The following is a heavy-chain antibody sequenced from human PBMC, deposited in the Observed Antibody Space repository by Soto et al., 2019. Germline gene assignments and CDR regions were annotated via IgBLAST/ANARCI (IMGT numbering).Heavy chain of an antibody. CDR2: INTDGSTT. CDR3: ARDLGGYASH. V-gene: IGHV3-74*01. CDR1: GFTFSNYW. Sequence: EVQLVESGGGLVQPGGSLRLSCAASGFTFSNYWMHWVHQAPGKGPVWVSRINTDGSTTNYEDSVKGRFTISRDNAKNTLYLQTNSLGAEDTAVYYCARDLGGYASHWGQGTLVTVSS. J-gene: IGHJ4*02. D-gene: IGHD3-16*01.